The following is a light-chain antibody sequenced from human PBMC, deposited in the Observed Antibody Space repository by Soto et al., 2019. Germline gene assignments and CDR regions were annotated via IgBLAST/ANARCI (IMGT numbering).Light chain of an antibody. J-gene: IGKJ1*01. V-gene: IGKV3-15*01. CDR1: QSVGSN. Sequence: ERVMTQSPATLSVSPGARAPLSCRASQSVGSNLAWYQQKPGQAPRLLIFGASSRATGVPARFSGSGSGTEFTLTISRLEPEDFAVYYCQQYGGSPRTFGQGTKVDIK. CDR3: QQYGGSPRT. CDR2: GAS.